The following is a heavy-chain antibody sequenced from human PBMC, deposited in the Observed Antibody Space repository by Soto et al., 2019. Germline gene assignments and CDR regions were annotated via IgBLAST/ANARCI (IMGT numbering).Heavy chain of an antibody. CDR1: GGSVSSGSYY. CDR3: ARELNDYGGRNALDI. J-gene: IGHJ3*02. Sequence: PSGTLSLTCTVSGGSVSSGSYYWSWIRQPPGKGLEWIGYIYYSGSTNYNPSLKSRVTISVDTSKTQFSLKLSSVTAADTAVYYCARELNDYGGRNALDIWGHGPMDT. D-gene: IGHD4-17*01. V-gene: IGHV4-61*01. CDR2: IYYSGST.